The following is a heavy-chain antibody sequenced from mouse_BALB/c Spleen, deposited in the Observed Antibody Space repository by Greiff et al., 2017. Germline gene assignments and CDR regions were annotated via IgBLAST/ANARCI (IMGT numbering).Heavy chain of an antibody. CDR3: ARSTMISPFAY. V-gene: IGHV1-4*01. D-gene: IGHD2-4*01. CDR2: INPSSGYT. Sequence: VQRVESGAELARPGASVKMSCKASGYTFTSYTMHWVKQRPGQGLEWIGYINPSSGYTNYNQKFKDKATLTADKSSSTAYMQLSSLTSEDSAVYYCARSTMISPFAYWGQGTLVTVSA. CDR1: GYTFTSYT. J-gene: IGHJ3*01.